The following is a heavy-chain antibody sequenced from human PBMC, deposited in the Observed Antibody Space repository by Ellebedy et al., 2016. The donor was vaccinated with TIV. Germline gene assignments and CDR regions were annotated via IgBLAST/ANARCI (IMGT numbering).Heavy chain of an antibody. Sequence: GGSLRLSCAASGFTFNSYVMHWVRQAPGKGLEWVALISYDGSNQYWADSVKGRFTLSRDNAKNSLNLQMNSLRVEDTGVYYCARMIGTPDQWGQGTLVTVSS. CDR2: ISYDGSNQ. V-gene: IGHV3-30*04. D-gene: IGHD3-22*01. CDR1: GFTFNSYV. CDR3: ARMIGTPDQ. J-gene: IGHJ4*02.